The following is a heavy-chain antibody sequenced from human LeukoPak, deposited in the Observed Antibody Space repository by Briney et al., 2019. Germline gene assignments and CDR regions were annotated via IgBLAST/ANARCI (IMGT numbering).Heavy chain of an antibody. J-gene: IGHJ4*02. Sequence: PGGSLRLSCAASGFTFSSYWMHWVRQAPGKGLVWVSRINSDGSSTSYADSVKGRFTISRDNAKNTLYLQMNSLRAEDTAVYYCAREAKYIVVVPAADFDYWGQGTLVTVSS. D-gene: IGHD2-2*01. V-gene: IGHV3-74*01. CDR1: GFTFSSYW. CDR2: INSDGSST. CDR3: AREAKYIVVVPAADFDY.